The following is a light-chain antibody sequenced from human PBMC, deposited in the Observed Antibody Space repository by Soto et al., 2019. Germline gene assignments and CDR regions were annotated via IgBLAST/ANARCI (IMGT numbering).Light chain of an antibody. CDR1: QSISSW. Sequence: DIQMTQSPSTLSASVGDRVTITCRASQSISSWLAWYQQKPGKAPKLLIYQASTLESGVPSSFSGSGSVTDFTLTISSLQPDDSATYYCQQYDNYPWTFGPGTKVEIK. CDR3: QQYDNYPWT. J-gene: IGKJ1*01. V-gene: IGKV1-5*03. CDR2: QAS.